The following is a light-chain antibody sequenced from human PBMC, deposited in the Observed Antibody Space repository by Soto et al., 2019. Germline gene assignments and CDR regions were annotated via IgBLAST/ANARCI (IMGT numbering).Light chain of an antibody. V-gene: IGKV3D-20*02. CDR3: QQRSNWPPWT. Sequence: IVLTQSPGTLSLSPGERATLSCRASQSVPNNNLAWYQQKPGQAPRVLIYGASSRATGIPDRFSGSGSGTDFTLTISSLEPEDFAVYYCQQRSNWPPWTFGQGTKVDI. CDR1: QSVPNN. CDR2: GAS. J-gene: IGKJ1*01.